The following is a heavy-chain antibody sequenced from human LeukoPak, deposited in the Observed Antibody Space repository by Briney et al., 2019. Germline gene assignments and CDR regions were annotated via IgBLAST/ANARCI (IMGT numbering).Heavy chain of an antibody. CDR3: ARELRLGFFDI. V-gene: IGHV4-59*01. D-gene: IGHD3-16*01. Sequence: SETLSLACSVSGGSISTYCWSWIRQSPGKELEWIGYMYYSGSSTYNPSRKSRVTISGARSKNQFSLKVYSVTAADMAVYYCARELRLGFFDIWGPGTVVTVSS. CDR1: GGSISTYC. CDR2: MYYSGSS. J-gene: IGHJ4*02.